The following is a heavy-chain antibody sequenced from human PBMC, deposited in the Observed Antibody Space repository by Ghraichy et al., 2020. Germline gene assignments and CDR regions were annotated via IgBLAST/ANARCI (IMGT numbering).Heavy chain of an antibody. V-gene: IGHV1-2*02. CDR2: INPNSGVT. Sequence: ASVKVSCKASGYTFTDYYMHWVRQAPGQGLEWMGWINPNSGVTNSAQKFQGRVTMTRDTSISTAYMELNSLRSDDTAVYYCARDGRTYYYDSGWFESWGQGTLVTVSS. CDR3: ARDGRTYYYDSGWFES. J-gene: IGHJ5*01. CDR1: GYTFTDYY. D-gene: IGHD3-22*01.